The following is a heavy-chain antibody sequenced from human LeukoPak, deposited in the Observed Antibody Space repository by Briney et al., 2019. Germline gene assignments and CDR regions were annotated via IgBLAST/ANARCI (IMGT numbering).Heavy chain of an antibody. CDR1: GFTFSSYG. Sequence: GGSLRLSCAASGFTFSSYGMHWVRQAPGKGLEWVAVISYDGSNKYCADSVKGRFTISRDNSKNTLYLQMNSLRAEDTAVYYCAKDLTYYDILTGYSHWGQGTLVTVSS. CDR3: AKDLTYYDILTGYSH. D-gene: IGHD3-9*01. J-gene: IGHJ4*02. V-gene: IGHV3-30*18. CDR2: ISYDGSNK.